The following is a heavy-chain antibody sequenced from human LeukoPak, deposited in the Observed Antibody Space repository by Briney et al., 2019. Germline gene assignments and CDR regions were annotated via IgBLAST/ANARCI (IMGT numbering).Heavy chain of an antibody. Sequence: SETLSLTCTVSGGSISTYYWSWIRQPPGKGLEWIGDIYYSGSTNYNPSPKSRVTISVDTSKNQFSLKLSSVTAADTAVYYCARERCSSTTCYFDYWGQGTLVTVSS. CDR2: IYYSGST. D-gene: IGHD2-2*01. V-gene: IGHV4-59*01. CDR1: GGSISTYY. CDR3: ARERCSSTTCYFDY. J-gene: IGHJ4*02.